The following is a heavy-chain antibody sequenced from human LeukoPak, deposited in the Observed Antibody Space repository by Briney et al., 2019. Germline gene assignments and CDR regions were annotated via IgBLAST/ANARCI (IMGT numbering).Heavy chain of an antibody. Sequence: SETLSLTCAVYGGSFSGYYWSWIRQPPGKGLEWIGEINHSGSTNYNPSLKSRVTISVDTSKNQFSLKLSSVTAADTAVYYCARLYYYDSSGYYSYYYYYMDVWGKGTTVTISS. CDR2: INHSGST. V-gene: IGHV4-34*01. CDR3: ARLYYYDSSGYYSYYYYYMDV. J-gene: IGHJ6*03. CDR1: GGSFSGYY. D-gene: IGHD3-22*01.